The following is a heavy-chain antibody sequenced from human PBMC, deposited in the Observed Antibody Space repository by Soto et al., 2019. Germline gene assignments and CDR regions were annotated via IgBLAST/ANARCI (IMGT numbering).Heavy chain of an antibody. V-gene: IGHV3-21*01. Sequence: PGGSLRLSFAASGLTFSSYSMNWVRQAPGKGLEWVSSISSSSSYIYYADSAKGRFTISTDNAKNSLYLQMNTLRAEDTAVYYCARDHDYGMDVWGQGTTVTVSS. CDR2: ISSSSSYI. CDR3: ARDHDYGMDV. CDR1: GLTFSSYS. J-gene: IGHJ6*02.